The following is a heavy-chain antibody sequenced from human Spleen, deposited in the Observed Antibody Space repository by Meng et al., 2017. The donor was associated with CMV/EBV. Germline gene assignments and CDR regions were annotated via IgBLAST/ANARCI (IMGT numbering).Heavy chain of an antibody. CDR1: GGSFSGYY. D-gene: IGHD1/OR15-1a*01. CDR2: INHSGST. CDR3: TTRTSTTDV. J-gene: IGHJ6*02. V-gene: IGHV4-34*01. Sequence: GSLRLSCAVYGGSFSGYYWSWIRQPPGKGLEWIGEINHSGSTNYNPSLKSRVTISVDTSKNQFSLKLSSVTAADTGVYFCTTRTSTTDVWGQGTTVTVSS.